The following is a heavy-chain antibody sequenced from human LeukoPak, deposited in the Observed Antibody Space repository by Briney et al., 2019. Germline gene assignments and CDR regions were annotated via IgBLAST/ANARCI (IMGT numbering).Heavy chain of an antibody. Sequence: SETLSLTCTVSGGSISSGDYYWSWIRQPPGKGLEWIGYIYYSGSTYYNPSLKSRVTISVDTSKNQFSLKLSSVTAADTAVYYCARHSGRYFDWLLTNDAFDIWGQGTMVTVSS. CDR2: IYYSGST. CDR1: GGSISSGDYY. CDR3: ARHSGRYFDWLLTNDAFDI. D-gene: IGHD3-9*01. J-gene: IGHJ3*02. V-gene: IGHV4-30-4*01.